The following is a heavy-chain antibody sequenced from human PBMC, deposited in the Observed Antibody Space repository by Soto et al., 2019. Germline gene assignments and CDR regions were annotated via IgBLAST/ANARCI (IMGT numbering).Heavy chain of an antibody. Sequence: ETLSLTCTVSGGSISSYYWSWIRQPPGKGLEWIGYIYYSGSTNYNPSLKSRVTISVDTSKNQFSLKLSSVTAADTAVYYCASSDYWGLRAFDIWGQGTVVTVSS. CDR2: IYYSGST. V-gene: IGHV4-59*01. D-gene: IGHD7-27*01. CDR3: ASSDYWGLRAFDI. CDR1: GGSISSYY. J-gene: IGHJ3*02.